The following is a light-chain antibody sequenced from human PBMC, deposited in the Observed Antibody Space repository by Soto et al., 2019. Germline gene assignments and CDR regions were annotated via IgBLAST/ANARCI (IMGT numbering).Light chain of an antibody. CDR3: NSYTTTSTVV. J-gene: IGLJ3*02. V-gene: IGLV2-14*01. Sequence: QSALTQPASVSGSPGQSITISCTGTSSDVGAYNYVSWYQQHPDKAPKLMIYGVSNRPSGIPNRFSGSKSGNTASLTISGLQAEDEADYYCNSYTTTSTVVFGGGTKVTVL. CDR1: SSDVGAYNY. CDR2: GVS.